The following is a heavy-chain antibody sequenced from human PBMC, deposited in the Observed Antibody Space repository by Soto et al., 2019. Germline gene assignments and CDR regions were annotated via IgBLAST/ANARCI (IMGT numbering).Heavy chain of an antibody. CDR3: ARDRTGLGYCSGGSCYEAGGMDV. CDR1: GGSISSYY. CDR2: IYYSGST. D-gene: IGHD2-15*01. Sequence: SETLSLTCTVSGGSISSYYWSWIRQPPGKGLEWIGYIYYSGSTNYNPSLKSRVTISVDTSKNQFSLKVSSVTAADTAVYYCARDRTGLGYCSGGSCYEAGGMDVWGQGTTVTVSS. V-gene: IGHV4-59*01. J-gene: IGHJ6*02.